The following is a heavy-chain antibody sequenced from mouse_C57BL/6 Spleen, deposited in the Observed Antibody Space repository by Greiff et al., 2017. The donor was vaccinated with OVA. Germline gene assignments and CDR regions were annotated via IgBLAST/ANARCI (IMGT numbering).Heavy chain of an antibody. Sequence: VQLQQSGTVLARPGASVKMSCKTSGYTFTSYWMHWVKQRPGQGLEWIGAIYPGNSDTSYNQKFKGKAKLTAVTSASTAYMELSSLTNEDSAVYYCTRSTGTRAWFADWGQGTLVTVSA. V-gene: IGHV1-5*01. CDR3: TRSTGTRAWFAD. J-gene: IGHJ3*01. D-gene: IGHD4-1*01. CDR1: GYTFTSYW. CDR2: IYPGNSDT.